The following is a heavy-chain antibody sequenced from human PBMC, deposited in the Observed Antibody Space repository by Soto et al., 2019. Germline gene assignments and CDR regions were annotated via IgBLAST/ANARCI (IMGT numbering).Heavy chain of an antibody. J-gene: IGHJ4*02. CDR2: IYPDDSDT. CDR3: ARRDMLTGYVYFDY. D-gene: IGHD3-9*01. V-gene: IGHV5-51*01. Sequence: GESLKISCQASGYTFTKYWVGWVRQMPWKGLEWMGIIYPDDSDTRYSPSFQGHVTISADKSISTAYLQWSSLKASDSATYYCARRDMLTGYVYFDYWGQGTQVTVSS. CDR1: GYTFTKYW.